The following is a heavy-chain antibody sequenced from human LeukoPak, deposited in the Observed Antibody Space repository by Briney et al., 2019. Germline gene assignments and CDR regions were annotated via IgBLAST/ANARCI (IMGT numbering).Heavy chain of an antibody. V-gene: IGHV4-34*01. CDR1: GGSFSGYY. CDR3: ARIVYYDSSGYEDAFDI. Sequence: PSETLSLTCAVYGGSFSGYYWSWIRQPPGKGLEWIGEINHSGSTNHNPSLKSRVTISVDTSKNQFSLKLSSVTAADTAVYYCARIVYYDSSGYEDAFDIWGQGTMVTVSS. CDR2: INHSGST. J-gene: IGHJ3*02. D-gene: IGHD3-22*01.